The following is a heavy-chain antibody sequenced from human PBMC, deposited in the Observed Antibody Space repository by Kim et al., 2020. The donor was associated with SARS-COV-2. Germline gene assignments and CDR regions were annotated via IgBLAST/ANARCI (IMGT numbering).Heavy chain of an antibody. V-gene: IGHV4-39*01. CDR3: ARRGPGGSGSYNHWRMYNWFDP. Sequence: SETLSLTCTVSGGSISSSSYYWGWIRQPPGKGLEWIGSIYYSGSTYYNPSLKSRVTISVDTSKNQFSLKLSSVTSADTAVYYCARRGPGGSGSYNHWRMYNWFDPWGQGTLVTVSS. D-gene: IGHD3-10*01. J-gene: IGHJ5*02. CDR2: IYYSGST. CDR1: GGSISSSSYY.